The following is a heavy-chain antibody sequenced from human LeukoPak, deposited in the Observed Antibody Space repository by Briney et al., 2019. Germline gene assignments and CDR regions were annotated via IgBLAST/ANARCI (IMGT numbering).Heavy chain of an antibody. Sequence: GGSLRLSCAASGVTFSSYWMSWVRQAPGKGLEWVANIKQDGSEIYYVDSVKGRFTISRDNAKNSLYLQMNSLRAEDTAVYYCARVVAAGNYFDYWGQGTLVTVFS. V-gene: IGHV3-7*01. CDR2: IKQDGSEI. CDR3: ARVVAAGNYFDY. J-gene: IGHJ4*02. D-gene: IGHD6-13*01. CDR1: GVTFSSYW.